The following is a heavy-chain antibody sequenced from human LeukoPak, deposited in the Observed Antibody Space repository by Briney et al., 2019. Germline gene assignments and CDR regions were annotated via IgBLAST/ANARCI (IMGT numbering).Heavy chain of an antibody. CDR1: GGSFSGYY. J-gene: IGHJ4*02. CDR3: ARAESHDSSGYSN. V-gene: IGHV4-34*01. CDR2: INHSGST. D-gene: IGHD3-22*01. Sequence: PSETLSLTCAVYGGSFSGYYWSWIRRPPGKGLEWIGEINHSGSTNYNPSLKSRVTISVDTSKNQFSLKLSSVTAADTAVYYCARAESHDSSGYSNWGQGTLVTVSS.